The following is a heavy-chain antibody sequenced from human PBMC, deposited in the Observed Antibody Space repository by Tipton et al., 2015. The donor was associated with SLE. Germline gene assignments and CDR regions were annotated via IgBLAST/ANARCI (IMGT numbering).Heavy chain of an antibody. CDR1: GGSITSDDW. D-gene: IGHD3-3*01. CDR3: ARGNTIFGVGY. CDR2: ISPTGST. Sequence: TLSLTCAVSGGSITSDDWLNWVRQAPGKGLEWIAEISPTGSTNSNPSLKSRVSTSVDKSKNQFYLYLSSVTAADTAVYYCARGNTIFGVGYWGQGTLVTVSS. V-gene: IGHV4-4*02. J-gene: IGHJ4*02.